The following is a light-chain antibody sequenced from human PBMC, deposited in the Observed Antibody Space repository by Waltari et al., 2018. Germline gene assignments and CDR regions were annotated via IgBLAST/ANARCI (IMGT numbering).Light chain of an antibody. V-gene: IGLV2-8*01. J-gene: IGLJ1*01. CDR1: SSDVGGYVS. CDR3: SSYAGSNIFV. CDR2: EVT. Sequence: QSALTQPPSASGSPGQSITLPRPGTSSDVGGYVSVSWYQQHPGQAPKLMIYEVTKRPSGVPDRFSGSKSGNTASLTVSGLQAEDEADYYCSSYAGSNIFVFGTGTKVTVL.